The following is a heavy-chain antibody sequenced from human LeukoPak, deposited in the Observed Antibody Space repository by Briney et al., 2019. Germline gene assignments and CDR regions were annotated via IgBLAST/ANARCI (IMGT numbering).Heavy chain of an antibody. CDR2: INHIGST. CDR1: GGSFSGYY. J-gene: IGHJ4*02. CDR3: ARRRLLLFGVLDY. Sequence: SETLSLTCAVYGGSFSGYYWSWIRQPPGKGVEWMGEINHIGSTNYNPSLKRRVTISVDTSKNQFSLKLSSVTAADTAVYYCARRRLLLFGVLDYWGQGTLVTVSS. D-gene: IGHD3-10*01. V-gene: IGHV4-34*01.